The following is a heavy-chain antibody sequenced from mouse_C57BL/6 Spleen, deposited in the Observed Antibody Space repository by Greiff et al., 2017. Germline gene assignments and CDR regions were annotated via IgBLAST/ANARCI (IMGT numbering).Heavy chain of an antibody. J-gene: IGHJ3*01. CDR1: GYTFTSYW. D-gene: IGHD2-4*01. CDR2: INPSSGYT. CDR3: ARCYDYDGAWFAY. V-gene: IGHV1-7*01. Sequence: QVQLKESGAELAKPGASVKLSCKASGYTFTSYWMHWVKQRPGQGLEWIGYINPSSGYTKYNQKFKDKATLTADKSSSTAYMQLSSLTYEDSAVYYCARCYDYDGAWFAYWGQGTLVTVSA.